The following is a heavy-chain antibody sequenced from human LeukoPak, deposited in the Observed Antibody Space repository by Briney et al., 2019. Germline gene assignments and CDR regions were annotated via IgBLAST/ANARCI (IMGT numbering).Heavy chain of an antibody. V-gene: IGHV1-18*04. Sequence: GASVKVSCKASGYTFTSYGISWVRQAPGQGLEWMGWISAYNGNTNYAQKLQGRVTMTTDTSTSTACMELRSLRSDDTAVYYCARVGLGYCSSTSCYEFDYWGQGTLVTVSS. J-gene: IGHJ4*02. CDR1: GYTFTSYG. CDR2: ISAYNGNT. D-gene: IGHD2-2*01. CDR3: ARVGLGYCSSTSCYEFDY.